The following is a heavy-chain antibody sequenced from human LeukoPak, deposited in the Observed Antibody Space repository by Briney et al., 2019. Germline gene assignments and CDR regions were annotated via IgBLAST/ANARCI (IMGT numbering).Heavy chain of an antibody. CDR2: IQQDGSNK. V-gene: IGHV3-7*01. Sequence: GGSLRLSCAASGLTFSSYAMHWVRQAPGKGLEWVATIQQDGSNKYYVDSVKGRFTISRDNAKHSLYLQMNSLRAEDTAVYYCARHCSNGVCLDYWGQGTLVTVSS. D-gene: IGHD2-8*01. CDR1: GLTFSSYA. J-gene: IGHJ4*02. CDR3: ARHCSNGVCLDY.